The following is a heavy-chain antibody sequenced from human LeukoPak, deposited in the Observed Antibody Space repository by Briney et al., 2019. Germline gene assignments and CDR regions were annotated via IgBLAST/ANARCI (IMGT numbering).Heavy chain of an antibody. Sequence: VGSLRLSCAASGFTFSSYAMSWVRQAPGKGLEWVSAISGSGGSTYYADSVKGRFTISRDNSKNTLYLQMNSLRAEDTAVYYCAKDLQAMVPGSIDYWGQGTLVTVSS. CDR3: AKDLQAMVPGSIDY. CDR2: ISGSGGST. D-gene: IGHD5-18*01. J-gene: IGHJ4*02. CDR1: GFTFSSYA. V-gene: IGHV3-23*01.